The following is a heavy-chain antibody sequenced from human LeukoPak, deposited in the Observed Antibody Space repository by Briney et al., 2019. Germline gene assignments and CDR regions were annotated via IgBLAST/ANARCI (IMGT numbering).Heavy chain of an antibody. D-gene: IGHD3-9*01. CDR1: GYFFTCYW. CDR3: ARQYYDILPGYWDGIDY. Sequence: GAALKIFCRGCGYFFTCYWSGWRRPMPGEVVGWMGIIYTGDSDNRYSQFFEGQVTISADSAIGTAYLQWSSLKASDTGMYYCARQYYDILPGYWDGIDYWGQGTLVTVSS. J-gene: IGHJ4*02. V-gene: IGHV5-51*01. CDR2: IYTGDSDN.